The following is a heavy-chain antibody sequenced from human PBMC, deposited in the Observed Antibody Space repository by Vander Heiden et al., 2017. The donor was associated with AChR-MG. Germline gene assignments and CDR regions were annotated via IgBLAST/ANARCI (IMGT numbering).Heavy chain of an antibody. J-gene: IGHJ4*02. D-gene: IGHD1-1*01. CDR3: TKVSGRTGTYFDY. Sequence: QVRLVESGGGVVQPGRSLGLSCTPTGSPFSTYGIHWVRPAPGKELEWVAVISNDGSNKYYADSVKCRFTISRDNSKKTFYLQMNSLRAEDTAVYYCTKVSGRTGTYFDYWGQGTLVTVSS. V-gene: IGHV3-30*18. CDR1: GSPFSTYG. CDR2: ISNDGSNK.